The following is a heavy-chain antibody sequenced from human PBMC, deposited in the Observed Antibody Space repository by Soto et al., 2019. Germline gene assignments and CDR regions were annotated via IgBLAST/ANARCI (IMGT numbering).Heavy chain of an antibody. Sequence: PAWSMGLACAACRYTVNSYSMTVFRKAPGKGLEWVSSISSSSSYIYYADSVKGRFTISRDNAKNSLYLQMNSLRAEDTAVYYCARDSCSGSYSPLYYGMDVWGQGPTVTVSS. CDR1: RYTVNSYS. CDR2: ISSSSSYI. V-gene: IGHV3-21*01. D-gene: IGHD1-26*01. J-gene: IGHJ6*02. CDR3: ARDSCSGSYSPLYYGMDV.